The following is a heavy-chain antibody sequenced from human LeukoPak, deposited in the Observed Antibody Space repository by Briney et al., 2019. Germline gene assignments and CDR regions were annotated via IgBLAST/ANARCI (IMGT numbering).Heavy chain of an antibody. Sequence: SETLSLTCTVSGGSISSSSYYWGWIRQPPGQVLEWIGSINYSGSTYYNPSLKSRVTISVDTSKNQFSLKLSSVTAADTAVYSCARPTVAGTPYDAFNIWGQGTMVTVSS. CDR1: GGSISSSSYY. D-gene: IGHD6-19*01. CDR2: INYSGST. V-gene: IGHV4-39*01. J-gene: IGHJ3*02. CDR3: ARPTVAGTPYDAFNI.